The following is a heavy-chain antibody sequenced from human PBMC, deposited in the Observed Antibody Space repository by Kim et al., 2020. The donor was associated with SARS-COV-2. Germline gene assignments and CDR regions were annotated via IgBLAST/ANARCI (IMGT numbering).Heavy chain of an antibody. J-gene: IGHJ4*02. Sequence: ASVKVSCKASGYTFTNYYMHWVRQAPGQGLEWMGIINPSGGRTSYAQKFQGRVTMTRDTSTTTVYMELSSLRSEDTAVYYCSREGGSYWSFDYWGQGTLVTVSS. CDR2: INPSGGRT. D-gene: IGHD1-26*01. CDR3: SREGGSYWSFDY. CDR1: GYTFTNYY. V-gene: IGHV1-46*01.